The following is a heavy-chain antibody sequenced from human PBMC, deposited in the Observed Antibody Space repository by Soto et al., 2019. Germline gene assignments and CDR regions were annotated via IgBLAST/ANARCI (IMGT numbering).Heavy chain of an antibody. J-gene: IGHJ5*02. V-gene: IGHV4-4*02. CDR3: ARGHIVVVVAATINWFDP. CDR1: GGSIISSNW. D-gene: IGHD2-15*01. Sequence: SETLSLTFSVSGGSIISSNWWSWVRQPPGKGLEWIGEIYHSGSTNYNPSLKSRVTISVDKSKNQFSLKLSSVTAADTAVYYCARGHIVVVVAATINWFDPWGQGTLVTSPQ. CDR2: IYHSGST.